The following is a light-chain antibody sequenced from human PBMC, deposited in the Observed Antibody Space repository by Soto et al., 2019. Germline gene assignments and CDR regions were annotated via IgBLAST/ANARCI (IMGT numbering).Light chain of an antibody. J-gene: IGLJ1*01. CDR2: EGI. Sequence: QPALSQPSSWSGSPGQSITISCTGTSSTVGGFNVVSWYQQHPGKAPKVIIYEGIKRPSGVSNRFSGSNSGSTASLTISGLQAEDEADYYCCSYVGATTYVFGTGTKVTVL. CDR3: CSYVGATTYV. CDR1: SSTVGGFNV. V-gene: IGLV2-23*01.